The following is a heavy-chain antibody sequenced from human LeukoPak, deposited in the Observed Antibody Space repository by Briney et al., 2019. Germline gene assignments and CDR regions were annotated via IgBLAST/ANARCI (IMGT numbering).Heavy chain of an antibody. V-gene: IGHV3-11*04. CDR2: ISRSGSTI. CDR3: AKSFSIAVAGD. Sequence: GGSLRLSCAASGFSFSDYYMIWIRQAPGKGLEGVSYISRSGSTIYYADSVKGRFTISRDNAKNSLYLQMNRLRVEDTAVYYCAKSFSIAVAGDWGQGTLVTVSS. CDR1: GFSFSDYY. J-gene: IGHJ4*02. D-gene: IGHD6-19*01.